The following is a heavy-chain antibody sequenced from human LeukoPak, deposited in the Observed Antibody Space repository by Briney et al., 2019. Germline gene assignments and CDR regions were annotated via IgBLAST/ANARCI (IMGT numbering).Heavy chain of an antibody. D-gene: IGHD3-16*02. CDR1: GYTFTSYA. J-gene: IGHJ4*02. Sequence: ASVKVSCKASGYTFTSYAMHWVRQAPGQRLEWMGWINAGNGNTKYSQEFQGRVTITRDTSASTAYMELSSLRSEDMAVYYCARGGLDYDYVWGSYRHFDYWGQGTLVTVSS. CDR3: ARGGLDYDYVWGSYRHFDY. V-gene: IGHV1-3*03. CDR2: INAGNGNT.